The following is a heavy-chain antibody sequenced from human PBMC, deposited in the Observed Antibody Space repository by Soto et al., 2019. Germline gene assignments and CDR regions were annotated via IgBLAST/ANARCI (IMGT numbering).Heavy chain of an antibody. V-gene: IGHV4-59*01. D-gene: IGHD3-22*01. CDR2: IYYSGST. CDR3: ASGGYYDSSGYYYRQLYYYGMDV. Sequence: SETLSLTCTVSGGSIRSYYWNWIRQPPGKGLEWIGYIYYSGSTNYNPSLKSRVTISVDTSKNQFSLKLSSVTAADTAVYYCASGGYYDSSGYYYRQLYYYGMDVWGQGTTVT. CDR1: GGSIRSYY. J-gene: IGHJ6*02.